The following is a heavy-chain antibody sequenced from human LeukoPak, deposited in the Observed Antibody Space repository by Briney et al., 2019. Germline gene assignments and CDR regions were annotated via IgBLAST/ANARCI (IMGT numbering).Heavy chain of an antibody. CDR1: GFTFSSYW. CDR2: IKHDGSEK. V-gene: IGHV3-7*01. J-gene: IGHJ6*03. Sequence: GGSLRLSCAASGFTFSSYWMSWVRQAPGKGLEWVANIKHDGSEKYYVDSVKGRFTISRDNAKNSLYLQMNSLRAEDDTAVYYCARGFGSSIPYSYYYYLDVWGKGTTVTVSS. CDR3: ARGFGSSIPYSYYYYLDV. D-gene: IGHD6-6*01.